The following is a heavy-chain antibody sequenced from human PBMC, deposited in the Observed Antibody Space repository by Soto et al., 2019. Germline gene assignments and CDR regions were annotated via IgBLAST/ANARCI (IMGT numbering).Heavy chain of an antibody. V-gene: IGHV3-30-3*01. Sequence: QVHLGESGGGVVQPGRSLRLSCAASGFTVSSYAMHWVRQAPGKGLEWVALISYDELNKHYVDSVKGRFTISRDNSKNTLYLQMNSLRAEDTAVYYCARPRSESGDWHYYYGLAGWGQGNTVTVSS. CDR2: ISYDELNK. CDR1: GFTVSSYA. J-gene: IGHJ6*02. D-gene: IGHD2-21*01. CDR3: ARPRSESGDWHYYYGLAG.